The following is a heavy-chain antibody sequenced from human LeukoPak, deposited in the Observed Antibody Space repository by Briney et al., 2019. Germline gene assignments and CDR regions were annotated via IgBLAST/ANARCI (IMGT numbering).Heavy chain of an antibody. CDR2: IIPILGIA. J-gene: IGHJ4*02. CDR1: GGTFSSYA. V-gene: IGHV1-69*04. Sequence: ASVKVSCKASGGTFSSYAISWVRQAPGQGLERMGRIIPILGIANYAQKFQGRVTITADKSTSTAYMELSSLRSEDTAVYYCARGYRGGSGYYLFDYWGQGTLVTVSS. D-gene: IGHD3-3*01. CDR3: ARGYRGGSGYYLFDY.